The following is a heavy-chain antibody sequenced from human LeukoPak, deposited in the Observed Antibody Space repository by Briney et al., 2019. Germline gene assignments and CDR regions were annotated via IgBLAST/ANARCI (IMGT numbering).Heavy chain of an antibody. D-gene: IGHD2-2*01. CDR1: GFTFSGYA. V-gene: IGHV3-23*01. Sequence: GGSLRLSCVASGFTFSGYATSWVRQAPGKGLEWVSAIAGSGGSTYYADSVKGRFTISRDNSKNTLFLQMNSLRAEDTAVYHCAKDTSTYATSWSDYWGQGTLVTVSS. CDR3: AKDTSTYATSWSDY. J-gene: IGHJ4*02. CDR2: IAGSGGST.